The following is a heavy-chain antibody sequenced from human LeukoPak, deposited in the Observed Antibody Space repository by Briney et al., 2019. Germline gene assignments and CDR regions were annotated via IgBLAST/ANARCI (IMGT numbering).Heavy chain of an antibody. CDR3: ARVLSDSSGYHTAYYFDH. J-gene: IGHJ4*02. CDR1: GGTFSSYA. Sequence: SVKVSCKASGGTFSSYAISWVRQAPGQGLEWMGRIIPIFGTANYAQKFQGRVTITTDESTSTAYMELSSLRSEDTAVYYCARVLSDSSGYHTAYYFDHWGQGTLVTVSS. D-gene: IGHD3-22*01. V-gene: IGHV1-69*05. CDR2: IIPIFGTA.